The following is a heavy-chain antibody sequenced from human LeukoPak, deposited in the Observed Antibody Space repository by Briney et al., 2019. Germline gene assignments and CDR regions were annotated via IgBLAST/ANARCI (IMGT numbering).Heavy chain of an antibody. CDR1: GASISTAGYY. Sequence: TLSLTCTFSGASISTAGYYWTWIRQSPGGGLEWIGYIYYTGSIDYNPSLKSRLTMSLDTSKNQFSLKLRSVTAADTAIYHCARDHSYYFGSQTSTLDVWGQGTAVTVSS. J-gene: IGHJ6*02. D-gene: IGHD3-10*01. CDR3: ARDHSYYFGSQTSTLDV. CDR2: IYYTGSI. V-gene: IGHV4-31*03.